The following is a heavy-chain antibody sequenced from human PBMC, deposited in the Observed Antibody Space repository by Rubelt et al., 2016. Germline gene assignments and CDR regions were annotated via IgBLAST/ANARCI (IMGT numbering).Heavy chain of an antibody. V-gene: IGHV4-31*03. CDR1: GGSISSGGYY. CDR2: IYYSGST. D-gene: IGHD1-26*01. Sequence: QVQLQESGPGLVKPSQTLSLTCTVSGGSISSGGYYWSWIRQHPGKGLEWIGYIYYSGSTYYTPSFKSRVSISVDTSKNQFFLKLSSVTVADTAVYYCARFGSEGWFDPWGQGTLVTVSS. CDR3: ARFGSEGWFDP. J-gene: IGHJ5*02.